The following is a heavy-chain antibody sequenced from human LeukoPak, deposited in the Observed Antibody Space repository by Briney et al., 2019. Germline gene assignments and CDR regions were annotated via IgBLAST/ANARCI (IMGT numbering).Heavy chain of an antibody. CDR3: ARGGPGTYYDRPVDY. D-gene: IGHD1-26*01. V-gene: IGHV3-48*01. CDR1: GFTFNTYS. J-gene: IGHJ4*01. Sequence: GGSLRLSCAASGFTFNTYSMNWVRQAPGKGLEWVSYISSSSSTKYYADSVKGRFTISRDNAKNSLYLQMNSLRGDDTAVYYCARGGPGTYYDRPVDYWGQGTLVTVSS. CDR2: ISSSSSTK.